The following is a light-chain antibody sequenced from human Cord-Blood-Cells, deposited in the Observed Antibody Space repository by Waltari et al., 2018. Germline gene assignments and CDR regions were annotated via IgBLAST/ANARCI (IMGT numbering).Light chain of an antibody. V-gene: IGLV2-8*01. J-gene: IGLJ2*01. Sequence: QSALTQPTPASGSPGQSVTISCTGTSSDVGGYNYVAWYQHHPGKAPQLMIYEVSKRPSGVPDRFSGSKSGNTASLTVSGLQAEDEADYYCSSYAGSNNLVFGGGTKLTVL. CDR2: EVS. CDR3: SSYAGSNNLV. CDR1: SSDVGGYNY.